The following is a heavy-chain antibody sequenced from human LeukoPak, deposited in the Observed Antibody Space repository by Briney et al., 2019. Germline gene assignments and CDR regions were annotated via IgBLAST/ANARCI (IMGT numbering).Heavy chain of an antibody. Sequence: GESLRLSCAASGSTFRNSGMQWVRQALAKGLEWVAFIRYDGSIIYYADSVKGRFTISRDNSKNTLYLQMNSLRAEDTAVYYCAKDVTTGRDYFDHWGQGTLVTVSS. D-gene: IGHD1-14*01. CDR1: GSTFRNSG. CDR3: AKDVTTGRDYFDH. CDR2: IRYDGSII. V-gene: IGHV3-30*02. J-gene: IGHJ4*02.